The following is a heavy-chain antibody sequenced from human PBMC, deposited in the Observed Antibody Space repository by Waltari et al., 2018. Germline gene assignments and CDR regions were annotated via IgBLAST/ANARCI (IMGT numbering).Heavy chain of an antibody. CDR3: AISSSGGNYFDY. J-gene: IGHJ4*02. CDR2: VDNTGSP. CDR1: DDSLNTGPFY. Sequence: QVHLQESGPGLVKPSPTLSLTCSISDDSLNTGPFYFTWIRQYPGKGLEWIGYVDNTGSPSYNPSLRSRFSISVDTSRRHFSLKLMSVTAADTASYFCAISSSGGNYFDYWGRGTLVTVSS. V-gene: IGHV4-31*03. D-gene: IGHD6-6*01.